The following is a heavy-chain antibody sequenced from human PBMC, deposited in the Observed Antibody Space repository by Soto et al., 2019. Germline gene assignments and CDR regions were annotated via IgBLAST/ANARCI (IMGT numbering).Heavy chain of an antibody. CDR2: IYYSGST. CDR3: ARGSTGYSRSWYRY. Sequence: QVQLQESGPGLVKPSETLSLTCTVSGGSISSYYWSWIRQPPGKGLKWIGYIYYSGSTNYNPSLKSRVTISVDTSKNPFSLKLSSVTAADTAVYYCARGSTGYSRSWYRYWGQGTLVTVSS. D-gene: IGHD6-13*01. J-gene: IGHJ4*02. CDR1: GGSISSYY. V-gene: IGHV4-59*08.